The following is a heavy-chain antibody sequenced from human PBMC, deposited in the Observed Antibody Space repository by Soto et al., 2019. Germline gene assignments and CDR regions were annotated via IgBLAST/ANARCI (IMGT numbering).Heavy chain of an antibody. CDR3: ARDIYGSGSSRTYYYYGMDV. Sequence: SETLSLTCTVSGGSVSSGSYYWSWIRQPPGKGLEWIGYIYYSGSTNYNPSLKSRVTISVDTSKNQCSLKLSSVTAADTAVYYCARDIYGSGSSRTYYYYGMDVWGQGTTVTVSS. J-gene: IGHJ6*02. V-gene: IGHV4-61*01. D-gene: IGHD3-10*01. CDR2: IYYSGST. CDR1: GGSVSSGSYY.